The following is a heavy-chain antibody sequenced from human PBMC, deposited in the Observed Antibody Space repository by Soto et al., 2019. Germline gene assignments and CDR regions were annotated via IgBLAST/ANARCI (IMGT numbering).Heavy chain of an antibody. J-gene: IGHJ3*02. CDR1: GVSISSFY. V-gene: IGHV4-59*01. D-gene: IGHD1-1*01. Sequence: PSETLSLTCTVSGVSISSFYWTWTRQPPGKGLEWIGYIYYSGSSGSTNYSPSLKSRVTISADTSKNQFSLKLSSVTAADTAVYYCARMNQLAPKRSAFDIWGQGTMVTVSS. CDR3: ARMNQLAPKRSAFDI. CDR2: IYYSGSSGST.